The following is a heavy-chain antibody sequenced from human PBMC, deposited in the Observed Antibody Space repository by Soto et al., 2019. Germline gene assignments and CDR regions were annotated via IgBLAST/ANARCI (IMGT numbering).Heavy chain of an antibody. Sequence: SVKVSCKASGGTFSSYAISWVRQAPGQGLEWMGGIIPIFGTANYAQKFQGRVTITADESTSTAYMELSSLRSEDTAVYYCARAPIHYDFWSGYYQYGMDVWGQGTTVTVSS. CDR2: IIPIFGTA. V-gene: IGHV1-69*13. D-gene: IGHD3-3*01. CDR3: ARAPIHYDFWSGYYQYGMDV. J-gene: IGHJ6*02. CDR1: GGTFSSYA.